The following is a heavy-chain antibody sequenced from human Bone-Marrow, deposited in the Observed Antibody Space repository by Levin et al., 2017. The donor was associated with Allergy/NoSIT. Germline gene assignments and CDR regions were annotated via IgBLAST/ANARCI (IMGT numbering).Heavy chain of an antibody. CDR1: GFTFGDYA. Sequence: GGSLRLSCTASGFTFGDYAMSWVRQAPGKGLEWVGFIRSKAYGGTTEYAASVKGRFTISRDDSKSIAYLQMNSLKTEDTAVYYCTRDYPYGSGSFDYWGQGTLVTVSS. D-gene: IGHD3-10*01. CDR2: IRSKAYGGTT. CDR3: TRDYPYGSGSFDY. J-gene: IGHJ4*02. V-gene: IGHV3-49*04.